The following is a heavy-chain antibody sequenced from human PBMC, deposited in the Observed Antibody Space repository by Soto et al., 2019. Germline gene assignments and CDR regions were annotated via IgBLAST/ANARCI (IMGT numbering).Heavy chain of an antibody. D-gene: IGHD2-2*01. CDR1: GFTFDDYT. CDR3: AKDIRGCSSTSCYAGYFKH. Sequence: GGSLRLSCAASGFTFDDYTMHWVRQAPGKGLEWVSLISWDGGSTYYADSVKGRFTISRDNSKNSLYLQMNSLRTEDTALYYCAKDIRGCSSTSCYAGYFKHWGQGTLVTVSS. V-gene: IGHV3-43*01. J-gene: IGHJ1*01. CDR2: ISWDGGST.